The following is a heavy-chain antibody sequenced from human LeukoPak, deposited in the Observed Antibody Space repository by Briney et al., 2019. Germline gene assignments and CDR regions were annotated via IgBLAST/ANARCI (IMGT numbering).Heavy chain of an antibody. Sequence: SQTLSLTCTVSGGSISSGDYYWNWIRQPPGKXXECIGYIFYSGSTYYNPSLKSRVTISGDTSKNQFSLKLSSVTAADTAVYYCARGWELRYFDYWGQGTLVTVSS. CDR2: IFYSGST. J-gene: IGHJ4*02. D-gene: IGHD4-23*01. CDR3: ARGWELRYFDY. V-gene: IGHV4-30-4*01. CDR1: GGSISSGDYY.